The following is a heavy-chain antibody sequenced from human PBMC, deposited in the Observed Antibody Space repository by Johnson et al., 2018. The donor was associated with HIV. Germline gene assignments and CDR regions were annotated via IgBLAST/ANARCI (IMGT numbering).Heavy chain of an antibody. CDR2: ISYDGSNK. J-gene: IGHJ3*02. V-gene: IGHV3-30-3*01. Sequence: QVQLVESVGGVVQPGRSLRLSCAASGFTFSSYAMHWVRQTPGKGLEWVAIISYDGSNKYYADSVKGRFTISRDNSKNTLYLQMNRLRAGDTAGYYCARGPGGGEDALDIWGQGTMVTVSS. D-gene: IGHD3-16*01. CDR3: ARGPGGGEDALDI. CDR1: GFTFSSYA.